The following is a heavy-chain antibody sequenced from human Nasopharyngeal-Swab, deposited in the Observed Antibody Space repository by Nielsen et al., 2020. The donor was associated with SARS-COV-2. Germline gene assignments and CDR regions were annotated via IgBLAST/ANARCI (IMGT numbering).Heavy chain of an antibody. D-gene: IGHD4-17*01. J-gene: IGHJ4*02. CDR2: ISFDGSKK. V-gene: IGHV3-30*03. CDR1: GFTFNSHG. Sequence: GGSLRLSCAASGFTFNSHGMHWVRQAPGKGLEWVAVISFDGSKKYYADSVKGRFTISRDSSKNTLYLQMNSLRDEDTAVYYCTRGDGALTYFDYWGQGTLVSVSS. CDR3: TRGDGALTYFDY.